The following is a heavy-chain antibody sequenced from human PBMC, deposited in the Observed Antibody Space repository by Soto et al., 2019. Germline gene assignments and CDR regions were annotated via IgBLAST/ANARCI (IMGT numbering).Heavy chain of an antibody. CDR1: GYTFSSYT. V-gene: IGHV1-18*01. Sequence: QIQLAQSGGEGKKPGASVKVSCKTSGYTFSSYTIAWVRQAPGQGLEWLGWISPDDGNTEYEQKFQGRVTMTADTLTNNAYMELRSLKYDDTAVYYCARVEAPFGESLHWGQGTPVTVSA. J-gene: IGHJ4*02. CDR2: ISPDDGNT. D-gene: IGHD3-10*01. CDR3: ARVEAPFGESLH.